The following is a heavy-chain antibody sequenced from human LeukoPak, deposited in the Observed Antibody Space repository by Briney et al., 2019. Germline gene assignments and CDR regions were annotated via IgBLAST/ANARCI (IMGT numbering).Heavy chain of an antibody. CDR2: LSSSGDYI. Sequence: GGSLRLSCVASGFSFSTSTMNWVRQPPGKGLEWVSTLSSSGDYIFYANSGKGRFTISRDNAQNLLYLQMNSLRAEDTALYYCARGGVPTAMDTWGRGTLVTVSS. V-gene: IGHV3-21*01. CDR3: ARGGVPTAMDT. D-gene: IGHD2-2*01. CDR1: GFSFSTST. J-gene: IGHJ5*02.